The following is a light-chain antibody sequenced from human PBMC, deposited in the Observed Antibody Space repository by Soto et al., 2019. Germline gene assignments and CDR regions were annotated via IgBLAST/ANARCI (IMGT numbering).Light chain of an antibody. V-gene: IGKV1-39*01. Sequence: DIQMTQSPSSLSASVGDRVTITCRASQSISSSLNWYQQKPAKAPKLLIYAASSLQSGVPSRFSGSGSGTDFTLTISGLRPEDFATYYCQQSYSTPLITFGQGTRLEIK. CDR2: AAS. CDR3: QQSYSTPLIT. CDR1: QSISSS. J-gene: IGKJ5*01.